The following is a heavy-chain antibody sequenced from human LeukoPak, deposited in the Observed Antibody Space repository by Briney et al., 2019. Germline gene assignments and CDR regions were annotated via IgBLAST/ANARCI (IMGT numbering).Heavy chain of an antibody. J-gene: IGHJ4*02. D-gene: IGHD3-10*01. CDR1: GFTFSSYA. V-gene: IGHV3-23*01. CDR3: AKYGSGTYYNGLH. Sequence: PGGSLRLSCAASGFTFSSYALTWVRQAPGKWLQWVSTISVSGENTYYADSVKGRFTISRDISKSTLYLQMNSLRDEDTALYYCAKYGSGTYYNGLHWGQGTLVTVSS. CDR2: ISVSGENT.